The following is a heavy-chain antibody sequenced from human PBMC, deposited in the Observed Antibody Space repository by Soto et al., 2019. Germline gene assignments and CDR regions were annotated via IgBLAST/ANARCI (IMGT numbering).Heavy chain of an antibody. CDR1: GFPFRPFW. Sequence: EVQLVESGGGLVQPGGSLTFTGKALGFPFRPFWLSGASQAPGRGLEGVANIRQVGSQKYLVDSGKGRFSISRDNAKKSVYLQMTSLRAEDTAMYYGVRDGSSCWHFDSWGQGTLVTVSS. CDR3: VRDGSSCWHFDS. CDR2: IRQVGSQK. J-gene: IGHJ4*02. V-gene: IGHV3-7*01. D-gene: IGHD6-19*01.